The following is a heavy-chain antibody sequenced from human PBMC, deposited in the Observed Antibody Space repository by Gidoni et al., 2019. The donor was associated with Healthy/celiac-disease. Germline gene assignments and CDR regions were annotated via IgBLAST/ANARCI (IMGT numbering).Heavy chain of an antibody. Sequence: VPLVESGGGFVQPGGSLGLSGAASGVPVSTQYMSWVRQAPGKGLEWVSVIYSGSSTYYADSVKGRFTISRDNSKNTLYLQMNSLSAGDTAVYYCARNRGQNYYDSSGYYYDYWGQGTLVTVSS. CDR1: GVPVSTQY. D-gene: IGHD3-22*01. J-gene: IGHJ4*02. V-gene: IGHV3-66*01. CDR2: IYSGSST. CDR3: ARNRGQNYYDSSGYYYDY.